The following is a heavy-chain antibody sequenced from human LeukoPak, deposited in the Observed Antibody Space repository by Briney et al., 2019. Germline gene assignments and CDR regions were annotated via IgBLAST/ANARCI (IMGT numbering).Heavy chain of an antibody. D-gene: IGHD3-3*01. J-gene: IGHJ4*02. V-gene: IGHV3-48*03. CDR3: ARGTDFWSGSSDY. CDR1: GFTFSSYE. Sequence: HPGGSLRLSCAASGFTFSSYEMNWVRQAPGKGLEWVSYISTSGSTKYYADSVKGRFTISRDNAKNSLYLQMNSLRAEDTAVYYCARGTDFWSGSSDYWGQGTLVTVSS. CDR2: ISTSGSTK.